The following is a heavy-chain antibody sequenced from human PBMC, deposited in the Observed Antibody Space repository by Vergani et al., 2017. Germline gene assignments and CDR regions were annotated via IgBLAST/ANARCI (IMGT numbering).Heavy chain of an antibody. Sequence: QVQLQQWVAGLLKPSETLSLTCAVYGGSFSGYYWSWIRQPPGKGLEWIGEINHSGSTNYNPSLKSRVNISVDTSKNQFSLKLSSVTAADTAVYYCARVLGGVDYWGQGTLVTVSS. CDR2: INHSGST. J-gene: IGHJ4*02. D-gene: IGHD2-15*01. CDR1: GGSFSGYY. V-gene: IGHV4-34*01. CDR3: ARVLGGVDY.